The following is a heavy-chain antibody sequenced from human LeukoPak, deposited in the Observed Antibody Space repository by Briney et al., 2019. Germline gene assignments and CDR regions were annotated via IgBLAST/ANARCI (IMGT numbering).Heavy chain of an antibody. V-gene: IGHV3-48*01. CDR1: GFTFSSYS. J-gene: IGHJ5*02. CDR2: ISSSSSTI. D-gene: IGHD6-13*01. CDR3: ARDGIAATGFDP. Sequence: GGSLRLSCAASGFTFSSYSMNWVRQAPGKGLEWVSYISSSSSTICYADSVKGRFTISRDNAKNSLYLQMNSLRAEDTAVYYCARDGIAATGFDPWGQGTLVTVSS.